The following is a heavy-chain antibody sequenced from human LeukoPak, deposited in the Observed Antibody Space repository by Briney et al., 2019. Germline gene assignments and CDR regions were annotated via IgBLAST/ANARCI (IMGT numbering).Heavy chain of an antibody. CDR1: GGSISSYY. D-gene: IGHD4-23*01. Sequence: SETLSLTCTVSGGSISSYYWSWIRQPPGKGLEWIGYIYYSGSTNYNPSLKSRVTISVDTSKNQFSLKLSSVTAADTAVYYCARRAVVTGAFDIWGQGTMVTVSS. J-gene: IGHJ3*02. CDR2: IYYSGST. CDR3: ARRAVVTGAFDI. V-gene: IGHV4-59*08.